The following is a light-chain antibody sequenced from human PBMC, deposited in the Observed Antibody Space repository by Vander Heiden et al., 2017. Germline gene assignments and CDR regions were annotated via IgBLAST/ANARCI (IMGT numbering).Light chain of an antibody. CDR2: GAS. Sequence: DIQMTQSPSSVSASVGDRVTITCRASQAISGWLAWYQQRPGKAPKLLIYGASSLQSGVPSRFSGSGSGTDFTLTISSLQPEDFATYFCQQANSFPFTFGPGIKVDIK. V-gene: IGKV1-12*02. CDR1: QAISGW. J-gene: IGKJ3*01. CDR3: QQANSFPFT.